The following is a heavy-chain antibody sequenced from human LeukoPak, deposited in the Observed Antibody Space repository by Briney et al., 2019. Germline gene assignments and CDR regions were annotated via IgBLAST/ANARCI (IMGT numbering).Heavy chain of an antibody. CDR2: IYPGDSDT. CDR3: ATNYGSGSYYSPLDY. CDR1: GYSFTSYW. V-gene: IGHV5-51*01. D-gene: IGHD3-10*01. Sequence: PGESLKISCKGSGYSFTSYWIGWVRQMPGKGLEWMGIIYPGDSDTRYSPSFQGQVTISADKSISTAYLQWSSLKASDTAMYYCATNYGSGSYYSPLDYWGQGTLVTVSP. J-gene: IGHJ4*02.